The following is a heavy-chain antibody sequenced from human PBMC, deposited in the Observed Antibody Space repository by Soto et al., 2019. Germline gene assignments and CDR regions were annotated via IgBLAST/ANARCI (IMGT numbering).Heavy chain of an antibody. CDR2: INGDGTKT. J-gene: IGHJ5*02. D-gene: IGHD2-8*01. V-gene: IGHV3-74*01. CDR1: GFTFRSYW. Sequence: DVQLMESGGGLVQTGGSLRLSCAVSGFTFRSYWMHWVRQIPGKGLVWVSRINGDGTKTNYADPVKGRFTISRDNAKNTLYLQMSSLRVEDTAVYYCTRGVRDRYAFGDPWGQGTLVTVSS. CDR3: TRGVRDRYAFGDP.